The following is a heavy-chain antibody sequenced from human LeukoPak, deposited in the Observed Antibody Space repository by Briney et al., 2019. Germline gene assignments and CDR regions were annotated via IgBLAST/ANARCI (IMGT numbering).Heavy chain of an antibody. CDR2: IGGSGGTT. V-gene: IGHV3-23*01. D-gene: IGHD3-22*01. J-gene: IGHJ4*02. CDR1: GFTFSTYA. Sequence: GGSLRLSCAASGFTFSTYAVNWVRQAPGEGLEWVSAIGGSGGTTYYADSVKGRFTISRDNSKNTLYLQMNSLRAEDTAVYYCAKRDSSGYYYFDYWGQGTLVTVSS. CDR3: AKRDSSGYYYFDY.